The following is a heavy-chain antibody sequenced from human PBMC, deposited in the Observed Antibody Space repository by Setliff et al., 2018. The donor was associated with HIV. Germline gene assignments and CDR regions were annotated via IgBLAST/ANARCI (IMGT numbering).Heavy chain of an antibody. Sequence: SLRLSCEASGFNVEKSGMHWIRQAPGKGLEWVAVMYYDGVTTYYADSVKGRFTISRDGSKNMIFLQMNSLRVDDTAVYYCARGRVLEWLLNHWGQGTRVTSPQ. J-gene: IGHJ4*02. CDR1: GFNVEKSG. D-gene: IGHD3-3*01. CDR2: MYYDGVTT. V-gene: IGHV3-30*12. CDR3: ARGRVLEWLLNH.